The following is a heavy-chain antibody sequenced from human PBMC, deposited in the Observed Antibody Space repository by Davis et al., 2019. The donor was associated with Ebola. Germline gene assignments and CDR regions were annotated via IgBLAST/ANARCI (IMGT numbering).Heavy chain of an antibody. CDR1: GASISSHN. V-gene: IGHV4-59*11. CDR3: AKFTSGWFWSPYGLDV. Sequence: PSETLSLTCSVSGASISSHNWSWIRQPPGKGPEWIGYIYNVGSTDYNPSLNSRVTISLDKSKNQLSLELNSVTAAETGVYYCAKFTSGWFWSPYGLDVWGRGTTVSVSS. D-gene: IGHD6-19*01. CDR2: IYNVGST. J-gene: IGHJ6*02.